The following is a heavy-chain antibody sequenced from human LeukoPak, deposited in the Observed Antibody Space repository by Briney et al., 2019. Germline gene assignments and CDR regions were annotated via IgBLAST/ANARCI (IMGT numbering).Heavy chain of an antibody. D-gene: IGHD3/OR15-3a*01. CDR1: GGPINSYY. CDR2: IYYSGST. J-gene: IGHJ3*02. Sequence: SETLSLTCTVSGGPINSYYWSWIRQPPGKGLEWNGYIYYSGSTNYNPSLKSRVTISVDTSKNQFSLKLSSVTAADTAVYYCARDWTGRDDAFDIWGQGTMVTVSS. CDR3: ARDWTGRDDAFDI. V-gene: IGHV4-59*01.